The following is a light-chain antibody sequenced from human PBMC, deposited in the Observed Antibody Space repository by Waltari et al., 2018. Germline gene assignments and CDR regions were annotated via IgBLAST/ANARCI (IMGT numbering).Light chain of an antibody. Sequence: QSALTQPASVPGSPGQSITSSCSGIHSAVAASDPVSWYQHHPGEAPQVIIYDVTNPPSGVSDRFSASKSANRAFLTISGLQPDDEGDYYCSSQTLDGVVLFGGGTKLTVL. CDR2: DVT. V-gene: IGLV2-14*03. CDR3: SSQTLDGVVL. CDR1: HSAVAASDP. J-gene: IGLJ2*01.